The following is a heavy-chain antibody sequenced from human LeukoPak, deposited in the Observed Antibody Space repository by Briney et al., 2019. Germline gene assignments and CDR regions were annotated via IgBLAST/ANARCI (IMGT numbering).Heavy chain of an antibody. V-gene: IGHV3-74*01. CDR3: AKDFKQQLTYFDY. CDR1: GFTFSAHW. J-gene: IGHJ4*02. CDR2: VNTDGSIT. D-gene: IGHD6-13*01. Sequence: GGSLRLSCAASGFTFSAHWMHWVRQAPGKGLLWVSRVNTDGSITTYADSVKGRFTSSRDNAKNTLYLQMNSLRAEDTSVYYCAKDFKQQLTYFDYWGQGTLVTVSS.